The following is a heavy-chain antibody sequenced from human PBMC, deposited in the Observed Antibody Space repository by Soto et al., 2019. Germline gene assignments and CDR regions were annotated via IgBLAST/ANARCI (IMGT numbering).Heavy chain of an antibody. CDR2: INHSGST. D-gene: IGHD2-15*01. V-gene: IGHV4-34*01. CDR3: ARRVVAATGNFDY. Sequence: KTSETLSLTCAVYGGSFSGYYWSWIRQPPGKGLEWIGEINHSGSTNYNPSLKSRVTISVDTSKNQFSLKLSSVTAADTAVYYCARRVVAATGNFDYWGQGTLVTVSS. CDR1: GGSFSGYY. J-gene: IGHJ4*02.